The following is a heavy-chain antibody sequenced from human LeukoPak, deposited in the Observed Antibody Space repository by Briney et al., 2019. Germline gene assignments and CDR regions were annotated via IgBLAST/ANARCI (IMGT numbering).Heavy chain of an antibody. Sequence: SETLSPTCTVSGGSISTYYWSWIRQPAGKGLDWIGRIYTSGSTNYNPSLKSRVTMSVDTSKNQFSLKLNSLTAADTAVYFCARESGLWPKYNYGMDVWGQGTTVTVSS. CDR3: ARESGLWPKYNYGMDV. D-gene: IGHD5-18*01. J-gene: IGHJ6*02. V-gene: IGHV4-4*07. CDR1: GGSISTYY. CDR2: IYTSGST.